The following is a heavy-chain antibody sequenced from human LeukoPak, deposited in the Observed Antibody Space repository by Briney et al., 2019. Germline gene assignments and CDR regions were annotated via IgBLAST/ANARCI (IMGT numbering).Heavy chain of an antibody. Sequence: SETLSLTCTVSGGSISSSSYYWGWIRQPPGKGLEWIGSIYYRGSTHYNPSLKSRVTISVDTSKNQFSLKLSSVTAADTAVYYCARLRYYDSSAYYYAFDYWGQGTLVTVSS. CDR3: ARLRYYDSSAYYYAFDY. CDR1: GGSISSSSYY. V-gene: IGHV4-39*01. J-gene: IGHJ4*02. D-gene: IGHD3-22*01. CDR2: IYYRGST.